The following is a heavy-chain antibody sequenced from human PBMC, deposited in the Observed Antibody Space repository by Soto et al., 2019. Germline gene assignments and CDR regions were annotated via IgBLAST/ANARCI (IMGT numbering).Heavy chain of an antibody. Sequence: SETLSLTCTVSGGSTSSGDYYWSWIRQPPGKGLECIGYIYYSGNTFYNPSLKSRVTISVDTSKNQFSLKLHSVTAADSAVYYCARSQRFSKWFDPWGQGTMGTVSS. CDR2: IYYSGNT. CDR1: GGSTSSGDYY. D-gene: IGHD3-3*01. CDR3: ARSQRFSKWFDP. J-gene: IGHJ5*02. V-gene: IGHV4-30-4*01.